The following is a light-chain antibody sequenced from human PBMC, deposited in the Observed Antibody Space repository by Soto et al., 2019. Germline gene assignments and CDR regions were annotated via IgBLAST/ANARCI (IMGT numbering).Light chain of an antibody. J-gene: IGLJ3*02. CDR1: TGAVTSGYY. V-gene: IGLV7-43*01. CDR3: LLYYGGAQV. CDR2: NTS. Sequence: QAVVTQEPSLTVSPGGTVTLTCASSTGAVTSGYYPNWFQQKPGQAPRALIYNTSTTHSWTPARFSGSLLGGKAALTLSGVQPEDEAEYYCLLYYGGAQVFGGGTKVTVL.